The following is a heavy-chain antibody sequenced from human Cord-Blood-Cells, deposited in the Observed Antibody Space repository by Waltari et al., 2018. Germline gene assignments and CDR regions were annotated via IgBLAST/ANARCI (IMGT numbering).Heavy chain of an antibody. CDR3: ASLEYSSSSTFDY. D-gene: IGHD6-6*01. J-gene: IGHJ4*02. CDR2: IRYDGSNK. Sequence: QVQLVESGGGVVQPGGSLRLSCAASGFTFSSYGMHWVRQAPGKGLEWVAFIRYDGSNKYYADSVKGRFTSSRDNSKNTLYLQMNSLRAEDTAVYYCASLEYSSSSTFDYWGQGTLVTVSS. CDR1: GFTFSSYG. V-gene: IGHV3-30*02.